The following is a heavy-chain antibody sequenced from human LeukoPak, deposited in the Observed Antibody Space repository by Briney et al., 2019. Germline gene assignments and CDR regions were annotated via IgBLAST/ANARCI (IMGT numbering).Heavy chain of an antibody. CDR2: IFGDGSST. J-gene: IGHJ4*02. V-gene: IGHV3-74*01. CDR1: GFTFSSKW. CDR3: ARDLNY. Sequence: GGSLRLSCLASGFTFSSKWMHWVRQAPGKGLVWVSRIFGDGSSTSYADSVKGRFTISRDNAKNTPYLQMNSLRAEDTAVYYCARDLNYGGQGTLVTVSS.